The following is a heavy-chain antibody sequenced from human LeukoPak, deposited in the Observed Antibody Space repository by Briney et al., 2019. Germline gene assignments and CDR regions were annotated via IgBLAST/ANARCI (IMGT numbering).Heavy chain of an antibody. J-gene: IGHJ4*02. CDR2: ISYDGRNK. CDR3: ARGRDGYNWIDY. Sequence: GGSLRLSCAASGFTFSNYAMHWVRQAPGKGLEWVAVISYDGRNKYYADSVKGRFTISRDNSKNTLYLQMNSLRAEDTAVYYCARGRDGYNWIDYWGQGTLVTVSS. D-gene: IGHD5-24*01. CDR1: GFTFSNYA. V-gene: IGHV3-30*04.